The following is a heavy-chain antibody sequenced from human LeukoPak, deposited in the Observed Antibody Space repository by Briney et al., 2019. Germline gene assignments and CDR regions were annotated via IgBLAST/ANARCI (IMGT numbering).Heavy chain of an antibody. CDR3: ARAVGYYDSSGYYYFDY. CDR1: GGSISSYY. V-gene: IGHV4-59*08. J-gene: IGHJ4*02. CDR2: IYYSGST. Sequence: PSETLSLTCTVSGGSISSYYWSWIRQPPGKGLEWIGYIYYSGSTNYNPSLKSRVTISVDTSKNQFSLKLSSVTAADTAVYYCARAVGYYDSSGYYYFDYWGQGTLVTVSS. D-gene: IGHD3-22*01.